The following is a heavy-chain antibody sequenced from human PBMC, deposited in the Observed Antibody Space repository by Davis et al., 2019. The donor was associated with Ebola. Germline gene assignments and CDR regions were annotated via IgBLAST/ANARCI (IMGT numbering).Heavy chain of an antibody. CDR3: ARAVVGRGFDY. Sequence: PSETLSLTCTVSGGSISSYYWSWIRQPPGKGLEWIGYIYYSGSTNYNPSLKSRVTISVDTSKNQFSLKLSSVTAADTAVYYCARAVVGRGFDYWGQGTLVTVSS. J-gene: IGHJ4*02. V-gene: IGHV4-59*01. CDR2: IYYSGST. D-gene: IGHD2-15*01. CDR1: GGSISSYY.